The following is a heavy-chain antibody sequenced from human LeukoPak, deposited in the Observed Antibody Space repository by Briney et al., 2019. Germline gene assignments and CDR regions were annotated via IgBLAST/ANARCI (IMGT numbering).Heavy chain of an antibody. CDR2: ICYNEST. CDR3: ARGRWLVNY. D-gene: IGHD6-19*01. CDR1: VGSISTYY. Sequence: PSETLSLTCTVSVGSISTYYWSWIRQPVGKGLEWIGYICYNESTNYNPSVKSRVTISADTSKNQFSLKLRSVTAADTAVYYCARGRWLVNYWGQGTLVTVSS. V-gene: IGHV4-59*01. J-gene: IGHJ4*02.